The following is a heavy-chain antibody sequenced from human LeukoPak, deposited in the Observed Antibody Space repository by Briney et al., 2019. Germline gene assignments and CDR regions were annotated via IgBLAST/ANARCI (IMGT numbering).Heavy chain of an antibody. CDR1: GGTFSSYA. CDR3: ASVGDGYNDY. J-gene: IGHJ4*02. D-gene: IGHD5-24*01. V-gene: IGHV1-69*13. Sequence: SVKVSCKASGGTFSSYAISWVRQAPGQGLEWMGGIIPIFGTANYAQKFQGRVTITADESTSTAYMELSSLRSEDTAMYYCASVGDGYNDYWGQGTLVTVSS. CDR2: IIPIFGTA.